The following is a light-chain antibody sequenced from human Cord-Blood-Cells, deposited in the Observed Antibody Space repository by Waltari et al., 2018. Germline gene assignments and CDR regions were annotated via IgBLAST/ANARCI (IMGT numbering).Light chain of an antibody. J-gene: IGKJ1*01. CDR1: QSISSW. CDR3: QQYNSYWT. Sequence: DIQMTESPSTLSASVGDRVTITCRASQSISSWLAWYQQKHGKAPKLLIYKASSLESGVPSRFSGSGSGTEFTLTISSLQPDDFATYYCQQYNSYWTFGQGTKVEIK. CDR2: KAS. V-gene: IGKV1-5*03.